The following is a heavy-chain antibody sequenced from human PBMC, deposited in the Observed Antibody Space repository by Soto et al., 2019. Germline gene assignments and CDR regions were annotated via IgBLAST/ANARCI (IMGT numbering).Heavy chain of an antibody. CDR1: GFTFSSYA. D-gene: IGHD3-22*01. V-gene: IGHV3-23*01. J-gene: IGHJ4*02. CDR2: ISGSGGST. Sequence: GGSLRLSCAASGFTFSSYAMSWVRQAPGKGLEWVSAISGSGGSTYYADSVKGRFTISRDNSKNTLYLQMNSLRAEDTAVYYCAKGFLPYDSSGYHYYWAQGTLVPVSS. CDR3: AKGFLPYDSSGYHYY.